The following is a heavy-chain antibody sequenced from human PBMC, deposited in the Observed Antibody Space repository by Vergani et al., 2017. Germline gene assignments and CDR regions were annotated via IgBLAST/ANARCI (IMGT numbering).Heavy chain of an antibody. D-gene: IGHD6-6*01. J-gene: IGHJ4*02. CDR3: ARAGGSIAARVFDY. CDR2: IYYSGST. Sequence: QVQLQESGPGLVKPSETLSLTCTVSGGSISSYYWIWIRQPPGKGLEWIGYIYYSGSTNYNPSLKSRVTISVDTSKNQFSLKLSSVTAADTAVYYCARAGGSIAARVFDYWGQGTLVTVSS. CDR1: GGSISSYY. V-gene: IGHV4-59*01.